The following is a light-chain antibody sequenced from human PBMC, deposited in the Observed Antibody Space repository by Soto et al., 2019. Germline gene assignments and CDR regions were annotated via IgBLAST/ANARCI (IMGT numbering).Light chain of an antibody. CDR1: QSISNW. Sequence: DIQMTQSPSTLSASVGDRVTITCRASQSISNWLAWYQQRPGKAPQVLIYKVSSLESGVSSRFSGSGSGTDFTLTISSLQPDDFATYYCQQYHSYWGYTFGQGTKLEIK. CDR3: QQYHSYWGYT. J-gene: IGKJ2*01. CDR2: KVS. V-gene: IGKV1-5*03.